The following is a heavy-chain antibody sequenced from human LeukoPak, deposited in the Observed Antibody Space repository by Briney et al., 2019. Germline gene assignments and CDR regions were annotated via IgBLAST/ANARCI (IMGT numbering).Heavy chain of an antibody. D-gene: IGHD4-17*01. Sequence: PGGSLRLSCAASGFTFSDYYMSWIRQAPGKGLEWVSYIGSSGSTIYYADSVKGRFAISRDNAKNSLYLQMNSLRAEDTAVCYCAREHDYGDYAVDYWGQGTLVTVSS. CDR1: GFTFSDYY. CDR2: IGSSGSTI. V-gene: IGHV3-11*04. J-gene: IGHJ4*02. CDR3: AREHDYGDYAVDY.